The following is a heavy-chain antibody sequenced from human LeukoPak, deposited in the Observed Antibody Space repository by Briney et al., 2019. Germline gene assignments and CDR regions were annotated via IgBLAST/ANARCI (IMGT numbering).Heavy chain of an antibody. CDR3: ARAPSGWYGPHYFDC. J-gene: IGHJ4*02. V-gene: IGHV4-34*01. D-gene: IGHD6-19*01. Sequence: GSLRLSCGASGFTFSTYSMSWIRQPPGKGLEWIGEINHSGRTNYNPSLKSRVTISVDTSKNQFSLKLSSVTAADTAVYYCARAPSGWYGPHYFDCWGQGTLVTVSS. CDR2: INHSGRT. CDR1: GFTFSTYS.